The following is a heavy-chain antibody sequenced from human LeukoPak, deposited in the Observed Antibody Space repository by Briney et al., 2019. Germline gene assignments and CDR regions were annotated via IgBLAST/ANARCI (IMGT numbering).Heavy chain of an antibody. Sequence: GGSLTLSCAASGFTFSNYAMNWVRQAPEKGLEWVSYSSSGSSTIYYADSVMGRFTISRDNAKDSLFLQMNSLRAEDTAVYYCARGEQDMATMSIDYWGQGTLVTVSS. CDR1: GFTFSNYA. V-gene: IGHV3-48*01. CDR3: ARGEQDMATMSIDY. D-gene: IGHD5-24*01. CDR2: SSSGSSTI. J-gene: IGHJ4*02.